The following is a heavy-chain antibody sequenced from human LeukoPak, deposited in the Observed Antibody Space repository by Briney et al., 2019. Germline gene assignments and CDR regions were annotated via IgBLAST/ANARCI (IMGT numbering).Heavy chain of an antibody. D-gene: IGHD2-15*01. CDR1: GYTFNSYG. Sequence: ASVKVSCKASGYTFNSYGISWVRQAPGQGLEWMGWISAYDGNTNYAQKLQGRVTMTTDTSTSTAYMELRSLRSDDTAVYYCARDKVHCSGGSCYAKYYFDYWGQGTLVTVSS. V-gene: IGHV1-18*04. CDR3: ARDKVHCSGGSCYAKYYFDY. J-gene: IGHJ4*02. CDR2: ISAYDGNT.